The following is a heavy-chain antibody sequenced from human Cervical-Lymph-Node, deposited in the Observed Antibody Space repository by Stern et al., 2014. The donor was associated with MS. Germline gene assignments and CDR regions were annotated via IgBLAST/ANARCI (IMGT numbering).Heavy chain of an antibody. CDR1: GYSFTSHW. V-gene: IGHV5-51*01. CDR2: IYPGDSET. J-gene: IGHJ4*02. CDR3: AREVTAFDL. D-gene: IGHD2-15*01. Sequence: EMQLVESGTEVKKPGESLKISCKGSGYSFTSHWIAWVRQTPGKGLEWMGIIYPGDSETRYSPSFQGQVIISADKSTSTAYLQWSSLKASDTAVYYCAREVTAFDLWGQGTLVTVSS.